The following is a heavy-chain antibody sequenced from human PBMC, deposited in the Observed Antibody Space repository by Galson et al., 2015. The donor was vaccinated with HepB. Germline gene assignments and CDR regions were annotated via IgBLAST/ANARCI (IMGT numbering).Heavy chain of an antibody. J-gene: IGHJ4*02. CDR2: VYYNRST. CDR3: VRHQLGHGYGSDD. Sequence: ETLSLTCSVSGGSVTRTTYYCGWIRQPPGKGLEWIGSVYYNRSTYYNPSLKSRVSISIDTSKNQFSLKVGSVTAADTADYYCVRHQLGHGYGSDDWGQGTLVTVSS. CDR1: GGSVTRTTYY. V-gene: IGHV4-39*01. D-gene: IGHD3-10*01.